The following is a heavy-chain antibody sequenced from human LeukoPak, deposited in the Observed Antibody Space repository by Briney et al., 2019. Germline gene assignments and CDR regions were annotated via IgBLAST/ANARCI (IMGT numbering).Heavy chain of an antibody. Sequence: GGTLRLSCAASGFTFSSDGMSWVRQAPGKGLEWVSTISGRGDSRYYADSVKGRFAISRDNSKNTLHLQMNNLRAEDTAVYYCASSYYYGSGSYYPEGYYFDYWGQGTLVTVSS. D-gene: IGHD3-10*01. V-gene: IGHV3-23*01. CDR2: ISGRGDSR. CDR1: GFTFSSDG. CDR3: ASSYYYGSGSYYPEGYYFDY. J-gene: IGHJ4*02.